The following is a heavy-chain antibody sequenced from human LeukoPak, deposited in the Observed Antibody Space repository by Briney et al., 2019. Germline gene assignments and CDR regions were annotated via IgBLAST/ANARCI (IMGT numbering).Heavy chain of an antibody. CDR2: IRKDGSAK. V-gene: IGHV3-7*01. D-gene: IGHD3-3*01. CDR3: ARDPAEKEWSAFDI. J-gene: IGHJ3*02. CDR1: TFNFSDFW. Sequence: GGSLRLSCAASTFNFSDFWMTWDRQAAGKGLEWVANIRKDGSAKYNVDSVKGRFTLSRDTAKNALYLQMNSLGVEATGVYYCARDPAEKEWSAFDIWGQGTKITVSS.